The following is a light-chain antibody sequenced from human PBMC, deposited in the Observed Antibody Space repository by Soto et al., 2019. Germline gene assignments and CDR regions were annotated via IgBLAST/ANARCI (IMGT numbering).Light chain of an antibody. CDR1: QSISSY. CDR3: QQFNNYPPIT. CDR2: AAS. Sequence: DIQMTQSPSSLSASVVDRVTITCRASQSISSYLNWYQQKPGKAPKLLIYAASSLQSGVPSRFSGSGSGTDFTLTISSLQPEDFATYYCQQFNNYPPITFGQGTKLDIK. V-gene: IGKV1-39*01. J-gene: IGKJ5*01.